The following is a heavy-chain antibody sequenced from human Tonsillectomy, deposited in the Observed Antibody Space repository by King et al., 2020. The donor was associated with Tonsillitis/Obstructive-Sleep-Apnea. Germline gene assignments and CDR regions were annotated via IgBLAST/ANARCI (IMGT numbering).Heavy chain of an antibody. CDR3: ARILAAPDVKVRGRGKYFFDY. CDR1: GYSFTSYG. CDR2: IYSGDSDT. Sequence: VQLVESGAEVKKPGESLKISCKGSGYSFTSYGIGWVRQMPGKGLECMGIIYSGDSDTRYSPSFQGQVTISVDKSISIAYLQWSILKASATAMYYCARILAAPDVKVRGRGKYFFDYWGQGTLVTVSS. J-gene: IGHJ4*02. V-gene: IGHV5-51*01. D-gene: IGHD3-10*01.